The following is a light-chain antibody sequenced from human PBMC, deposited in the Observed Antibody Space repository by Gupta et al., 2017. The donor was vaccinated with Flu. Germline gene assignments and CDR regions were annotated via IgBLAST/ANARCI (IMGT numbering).Light chain of an antibody. J-gene: IGLJ2*01. V-gene: IGLV2-23*01. CDR2: EDD. CDR1: SSDVGNYNL. CDR3: CSYAGSSTYVV. Sequence: QSALTQPASVSGSPGQSITISCTGTSSDVGNYNLVSWYQHHPGKAPKLMIYEDDKRPSGVSYRFSGSKSGNTASLRISGLQAEDEAHYYCCSYAGSSTYVVFGGGTKLTVL.